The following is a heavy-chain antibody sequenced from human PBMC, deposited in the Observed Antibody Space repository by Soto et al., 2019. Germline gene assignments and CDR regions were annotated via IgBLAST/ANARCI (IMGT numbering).Heavy chain of an antibody. J-gene: IGHJ4*02. CDR3: ARLGEYGSGVGYDY. CDR2: INSDGSTT. CDR1: GFTFSSYW. D-gene: IGHD3-10*01. Sequence: EVQVVESGGGLVQPGGSLRLSCAASGFTFSSYWMHWVRQAPGKGLVWVSRINSDGSTTNYADSVKGRFTISRDNAKNTLYLQMNSLRAEDTAVYYCARLGEYGSGVGYDYWGQGILVTVSS. V-gene: IGHV3-74*01.